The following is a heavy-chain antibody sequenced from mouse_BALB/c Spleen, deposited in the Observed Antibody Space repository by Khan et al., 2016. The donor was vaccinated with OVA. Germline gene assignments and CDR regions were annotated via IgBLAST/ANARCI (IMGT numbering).Heavy chain of an antibody. D-gene: IGHD2-10*01. V-gene: IGHV2-6-1*01. J-gene: IGHJ4*01. Sequence: QEQRKESGPGLAAPSQSLSITCTISGFSLTTYGVHWVRQPPGKGLEWLVVIWSDGTTNYNSALKSRLTITKDNSQSQVFLKMNSLQTDDTAIYFCARQPYYHYNIMDYWGQGTSVTVSS. CDR1: GFSLTTYG. CDR2: IWSDGTT. CDR3: ARQPYYHYNIMDY.